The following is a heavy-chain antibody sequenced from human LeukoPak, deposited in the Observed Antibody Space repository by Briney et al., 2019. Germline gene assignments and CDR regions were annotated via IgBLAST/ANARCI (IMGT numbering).Heavy chain of an antibody. CDR1: GFTFSDYD. D-gene: IGHD1-1*01. J-gene: IGHJ4*02. V-gene: IGHV3-13*01. Sequence: GGALRLSCAASGFTFSDYDMHWVRQATGKGLEWVSAIFTAVDTYYTGSVKGRVPISRESAKNSLYLQMNSLRAGDTAVYYCARVAKERVGGVYYFDYWGQGTLVTVSS. CDR2: IFTAVDT. CDR3: ARVAKERVGGVYYFDY.